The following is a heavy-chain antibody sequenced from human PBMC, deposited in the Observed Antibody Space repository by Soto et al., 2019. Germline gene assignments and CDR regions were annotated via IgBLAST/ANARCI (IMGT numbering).Heavy chain of an antibody. Sequence: PSETLSLTCTVSGGSISSGDYYWSWIRQPPGKGLEWIGYIYYSGSTYYNPSLKSRVTISVDTSKNQFSLKLSSVTAADTAVYYCARGSYCGGDCYSNHALDIWGQGTMVTVSS. CDR2: IYYSGST. V-gene: IGHV4-30-4*01. D-gene: IGHD2-21*02. J-gene: IGHJ3*02. CDR3: ARGSYCGGDCYSNHALDI. CDR1: GGSISSGDYY.